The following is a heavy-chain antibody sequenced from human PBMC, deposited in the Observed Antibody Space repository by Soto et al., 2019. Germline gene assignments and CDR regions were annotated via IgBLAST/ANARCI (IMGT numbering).Heavy chain of an antibody. CDR1: GYTFTSYY. CDR2: INPSGGST. Sequence: QVQLVQSGAEVKKPGASVKVSCKASGYTFTSYYMHWVRQAPGQGLEWMGIINPSGGSTYAQKFRGRVTMTRDTSTSTVYMELSSLRSEDTAVYYCARVYCSDGSCYSIDYWGQGTLVTVSS. J-gene: IGHJ4*02. V-gene: IGHV1-46*03. CDR3: ARVYCSDGSCYSIDY. D-gene: IGHD2-15*01.